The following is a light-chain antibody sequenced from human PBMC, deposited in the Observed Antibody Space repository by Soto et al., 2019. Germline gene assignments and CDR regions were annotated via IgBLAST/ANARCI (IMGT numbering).Light chain of an antibody. Sequence: DIQLTQSPASVSAAVGDRINISCRASQPIKTWLAWYQQKPGKGPKLLIYTASTLETGVPSRFSGSGSGTDFTVTISSLQPEDFATYYCQQSYSMPRTFGGGTKVEIK. V-gene: IGKV1-12*01. CDR3: QQSYSMPRT. CDR1: QPIKTW. CDR2: TAS. J-gene: IGKJ4*01.